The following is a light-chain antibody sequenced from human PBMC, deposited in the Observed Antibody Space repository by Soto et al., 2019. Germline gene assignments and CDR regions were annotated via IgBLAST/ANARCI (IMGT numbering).Light chain of an antibody. V-gene: IGLV2-14*01. CDR3: SSYTTSSTYV. J-gene: IGLJ1*01. CDR2: DVA. CDR1: STDVGRYNY. Sequence: QSALTQPASVSGSPGQSITISCTGTSTDVGRYNYVSWYQQHPGKAPKLMIYDVANRPSGVSNRFSGSKSGITASLTISWLQSEDEADYYCSSYTTSSTYVFGTGTKVTV.